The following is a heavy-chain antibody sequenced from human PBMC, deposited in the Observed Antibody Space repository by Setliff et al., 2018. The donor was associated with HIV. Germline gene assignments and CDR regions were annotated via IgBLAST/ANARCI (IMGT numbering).Heavy chain of an antibody. J-gene: IGHJ6*03. D-gene: IGHD2-21*02. V-gene: IGHV3-21*01. CDR1: GFTFSSHN. CDR3: ARGDTTPIYPNYMDV. CDR2: ISPSGSYI. Sequence: PGGSLSLSCAASGFTFSSHNMNWVRQAPGKGLEWVSSISPSGSYIYYADSMKGRFTISRDNAKNSLYLQMNSLRVEDTAVYYCARGDTTPIYPNYMDVWGKGTTVTVSS.